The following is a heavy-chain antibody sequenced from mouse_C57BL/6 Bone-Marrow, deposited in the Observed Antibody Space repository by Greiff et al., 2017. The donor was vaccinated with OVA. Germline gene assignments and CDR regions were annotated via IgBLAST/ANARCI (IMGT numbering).Heavy chain of an antibody. CDR3: ARGSSLYYYAMDY. CDR1: GYTFTSYW. D-gene: IGHD1-1*01. CDR2: IYPGSGST. Sequence: QVQLQQSGAELVKPGASVKMSCKASGYTFTSYWITWVKQRPGQGLERIGDIYPGSGSTNYNEKFKSKATLTVDTSSSTAYMQLSSLTSEDSAVYYCARGSSLYYYAMDYWGQGTSVTVSS. J-gene: IGHJ4*01. V-gene: IGHV1-55*01.